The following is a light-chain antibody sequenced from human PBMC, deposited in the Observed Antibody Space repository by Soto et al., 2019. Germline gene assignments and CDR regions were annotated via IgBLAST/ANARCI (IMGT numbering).Light chain of an antibody. J-gene: IGKJ2*01. V-gene: IGKV1-5*03. CDR2: KAS. Sequence: DIQMTQSPSTLSASVGDRVTTTCRASQSISSWLAWYQQKPGKAPKLLIYKASSLESGVPSRFSGSGSGTELTLTISSLQPDDFATYYCQQYNSYSRYTFGQGTKLEIK. CDR3: QQYNSYSRYT. CDR1: QSISSW.